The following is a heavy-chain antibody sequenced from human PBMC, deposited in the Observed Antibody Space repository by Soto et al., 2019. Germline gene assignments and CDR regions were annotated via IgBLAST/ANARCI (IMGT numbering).Heavy chain of an antibody. Sequence: XETRSLTWTVSGFSMSSYCWSWIRHPPGKGLEWIGYIYSSGTTNYHSSFKSRVTISVDTSKNQVSLKLSSVTAADTAVYYCARSYDTTWTSWGPWGQGTLVNVSS. CDR1: GFSMSSYC. D-gene: IGHD7-27*01. CDR3: ARSYDTTWTSWGP. CDR2: IYSSGTT. J-gene: IGHJ5*02. V-gene: IGHV4-59*01.